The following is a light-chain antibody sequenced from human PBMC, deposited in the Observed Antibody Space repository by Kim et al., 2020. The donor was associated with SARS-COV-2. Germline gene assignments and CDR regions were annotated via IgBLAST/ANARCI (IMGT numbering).Light chain of an antibody. Sequence: SSELTQDPAVSVALGQTVRITCQGDSLTMYYATWYQQKPGQAPVLVIYANNNRPSGTPDRFSASSSRTTSSLTLTGAQAEDEADYYCISRDSSGHHWVFG. CDR2: ANN. V-gene: IGLV3-19*01. CDR1: SLTMYY. J-gene: IGLJ3*02. CDR3: ISRDSSGHHWV.